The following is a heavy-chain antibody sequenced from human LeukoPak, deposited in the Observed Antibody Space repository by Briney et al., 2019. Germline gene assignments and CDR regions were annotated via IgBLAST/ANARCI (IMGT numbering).Heavy chain of an antibody. Sequence: GGSLRLSCEASGFTFDDYGMRWVRQAAGKGLEWVSAITNWNGGSTGYAGSVRGRFTVSRDNAKNSLYLQMNSLRAEDTALYYCARCSRSSTDCYSAFDIWGQGTVVTVSS. CDR1: GFTFDDYG. D-gene: IGHD2-2*02. CDR3: ARCSRSSTDCYSAFDI. J-gene: IGHJ3*02. CDR2: ITNWNGGST. V-gene: IGHV3-20*04.